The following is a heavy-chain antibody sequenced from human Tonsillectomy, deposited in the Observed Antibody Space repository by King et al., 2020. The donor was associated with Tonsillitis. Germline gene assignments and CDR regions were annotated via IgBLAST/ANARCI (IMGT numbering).Heavy chain of an antibody. CDR2: ISSSSSTI. CDR3: ARVTVVVTAMWTAFYI. Sequence: VQLVESGGGLVQPGGSLRLSCAASGFTFSSYSMNWVRQAPGKGLEWVSYISSSSSTIYYADSVKGRFTISRDNAKNSLYLQMNSLRDEDTAVYYCARVTVVVTAMWTAFYIWGQGTMVTVSS. CDR1: GFTFSSYS. D-gene: IGHD2-21*02. V-gene: IGHV3-48*02. J-gene: IGHJ3*02.